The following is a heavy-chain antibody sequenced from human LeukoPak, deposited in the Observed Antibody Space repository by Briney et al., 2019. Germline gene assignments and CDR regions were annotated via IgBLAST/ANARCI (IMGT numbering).Heavy chain of an antibody. Sequence: PSETLSLTCTVSGGSVSSGSYYWNWIRQPPGKGLEWIGYIYYSGSTNYNPSLKSRVTISVDTSKNQFSLMMTSVTAADTAVYYCARSGSSPMAWGQGTLVTVSS. J-gene: IGHJ5*02. CDR2: IYYSGST. D-gene: IGHD3-10*01. V-gene: IGHV4-61*01. CDR1: GGSVSSGSYY. CDR3: ARSGSSPMA.